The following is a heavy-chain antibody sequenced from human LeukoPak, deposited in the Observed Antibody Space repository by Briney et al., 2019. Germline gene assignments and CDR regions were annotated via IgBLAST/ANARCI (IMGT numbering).Heavy chain of an antibody. CDR2: IRADESEK. CDR1: GFTFSTYW. CDR3: AKAGDERELDY. D-gene: IGHD2-21*02. Sequence: GGSLRLSSAASGFTFSTYWMSWVRQTPGKGLEWVASIRADESEKYYADSVKGRFTISRDNAKNSLYLQMNSLRVEDTAWYYWAKAGDERELDYWGQGTLVTVSS. V-gene: IGHV3-7*03. J-gene: IGHJ4*02.